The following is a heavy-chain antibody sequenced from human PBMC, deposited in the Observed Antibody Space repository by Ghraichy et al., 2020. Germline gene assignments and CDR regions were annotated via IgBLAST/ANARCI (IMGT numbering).Heavy chain of an antibody. CDR3: VKTIAVAGTFDY. V-gene: IGHV3-64D*06. J-gene: IGHJ4*02. CDR2: ISSNGGST. Sequence: GESLNISCSVSGFTFSSYAMHWVRQAPGKGLEYVSAISSNGGSTYYADSVKGRFTISRDNFKNTLYLQMSSLRAEDTAVYHCVKTIAVAGTFDYWGQGTLVTVSS. D-gene: IGHD6-19*01. CDR1: GFTFSSYA.